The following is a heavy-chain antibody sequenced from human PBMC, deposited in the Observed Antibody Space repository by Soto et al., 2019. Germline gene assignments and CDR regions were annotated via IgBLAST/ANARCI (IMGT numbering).Heavy chain of an antibody. CDR2: IYHNGNT. CDR1: GDSISSGNW. CDR3: ARCGSSCHFSRFDP. Sequence: QVQLQESGPGLVKPSGTLSLTCAVSGDSISSGNWWSWVRQPPGKGLEWIGEIYHNGNTNYNPSLKGRVTISMDKSKNQFSLKLNSVTAADTAVYYCARCGSSCHFSRFDPWGQGTLVTVSS. V-gene: IGHV4-4*02. D-gene: IGHD6-19*01. J-gene: IGHJ5*02.